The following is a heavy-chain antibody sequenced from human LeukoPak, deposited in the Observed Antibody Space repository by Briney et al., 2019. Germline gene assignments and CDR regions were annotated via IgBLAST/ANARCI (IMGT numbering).Heavy chain of an antibody. D-gene: IGHD1-26*01. CDR1: GFTFSSYA. CDR2: ISYDGSNK. V-gene: IGHV3-30-3*01. CDR3: ARREGTLFFDY. J-gene: IGHJ4*02. Sequence: GGSLRLSCAASGFTFSSYAMHWVRQAPGKGLEWVAVISYDGSNKYYADSVKGRFTISRDNSKNTLYLQMNSLRAEDTAVYYCARREGTLFFDYWGQGTLVTVSS.